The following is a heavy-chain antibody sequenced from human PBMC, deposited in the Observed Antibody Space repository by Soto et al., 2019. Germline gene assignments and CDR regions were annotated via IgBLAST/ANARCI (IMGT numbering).Heavy chain of an antibody. V-gene: IGHV4-30-2*01. J-gene: IGHJ5*02. CDR1: GGSISSGGYS. Sequence: ASETLSLTCAVSGGSISSGGYSWSWIRQPPGKGLEWIGYIYHSGSTYYNPSLKSRVTISVDRSKNQFSLKLSSVTAADTAVYYCARGVKLVAMDNWFDPWGQGTLVTVSS. CDR2: IYHSGST. CDR3: ARGVKLVAMDNWFDP. D-gene: IGHD5-18*01.